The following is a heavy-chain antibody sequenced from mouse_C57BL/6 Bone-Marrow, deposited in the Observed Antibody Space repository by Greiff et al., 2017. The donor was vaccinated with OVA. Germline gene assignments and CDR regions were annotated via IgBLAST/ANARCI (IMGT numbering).Heavy chain of an antibody. CDR1: GYTFTSYW. J-gene: IGHJ3*01. Sequence: QVQLQQPGAELVKPGASVKMSCKASGYTFTSYWITWVKQRPGQGLEWIGDIYPGSGSTNYNEKFKGKATLTVDTSSSTAYMQLSSLTSEDSAVDDCASERRYPAWCAYWGQGTLVTVSA. CDR2: IYPGSGST. V-gene: IGHV1-55*01. D-gene: IGHD2-14*01. CDR3: ASERRYPAWCAY.